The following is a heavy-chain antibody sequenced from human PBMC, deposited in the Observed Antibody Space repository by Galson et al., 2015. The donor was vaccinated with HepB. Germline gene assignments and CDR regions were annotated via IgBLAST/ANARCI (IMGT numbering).Heavy chain of an antibody. V-gene: IGHV3-30*02. Sequence: SLRLSCAASGFTFSSYGMHWVRQAPGKGLEWVAFIRYDGSNKYYADSVKGRFTISRDNSKNTLYLQMNSLRAEDTAVYYCAKDIGDRVAGTGLYYFDYWGQGTLVTVSS. D-gene: IGHD6-19*01. J-gene: IGHJ4*02. CDR3: AKDIGDRVAGTGLYYFDY. CDR2: IRYDGSNK. CDR1: GFTFSSYG.